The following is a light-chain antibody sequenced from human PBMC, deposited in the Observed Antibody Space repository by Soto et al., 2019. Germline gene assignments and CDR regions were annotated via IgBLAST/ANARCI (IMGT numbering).Light chain of an antibody. CDR1: QGISSY. V-gene: IGKV1-9*01. CDR3: QQLNSYPIT. Sequence: DIQLTQSPSFLSASVGDRVTITCRASQGISSYLAWYQQKPGKAPKLLIHTASTLQSGVPSRFSGSGSGTDFTLTIRSLQPEDFATYYCQQLNSYPITFGPGTKVDIK. CDR2: TAS. J-gene: IGKJ3*01.